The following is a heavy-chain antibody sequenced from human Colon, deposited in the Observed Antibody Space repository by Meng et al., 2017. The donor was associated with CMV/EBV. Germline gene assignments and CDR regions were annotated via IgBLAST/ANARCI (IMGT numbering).Heavy chain of an antibody. CDR3: ARQVRLDGRFDY. J-gene: IGHJ4*02. Sequence: GGSLRLSCAASGFTFSSFGMSWVRQAPGKGLEWVLGITDGGRSIYHADSAKGRFTISRDNSKNTLFLQMNSLRPEDTGVYYCARQVRLDGRFDYWGQGTLVTVSS. CDR1: GFTFSSFG. D-gene: IGHD3-9*01. CDR2: ITDGGRSI. V-gene: IGHV3-23*01.